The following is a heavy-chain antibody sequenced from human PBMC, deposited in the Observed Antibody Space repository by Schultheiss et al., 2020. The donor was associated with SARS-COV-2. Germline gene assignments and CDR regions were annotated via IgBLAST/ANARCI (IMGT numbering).Heavy chain of an antibody. D-gene: IGHD6-6*01. CDR1: GFTFSSYE. J-gene: IGHJ6*02. CDR2: ISSSSSYI. Sequence: GESLKISCAASGFTFSSYEMNWVRQAPGKGLEWVSYISSSSSYIYYADSVKGRFTISRDNAKNSLYLQMNSLRAEDTAVYYCARVAARRDGMDVWGQGTTVTVSS. CDR3: ARVAARRDGMDV. V-gene: IGHV3-21*05.